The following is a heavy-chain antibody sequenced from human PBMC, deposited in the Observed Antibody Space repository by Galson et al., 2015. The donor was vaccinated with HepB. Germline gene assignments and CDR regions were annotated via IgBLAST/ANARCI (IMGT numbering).Heavy chain of an antibody. CDR2: ISSDSSYR. D-gene: IGHD7-27*01. CDR3: ARDRPLGTPLDY. V-gene: IGHV3-21*01. Sequence: LRLSCAASGFIFNNYNMIWVRQAPGKGLEWVSSISSDSSYRYYAESVKGRFTISRDNTKNSLSLQMNSLRAEDTALYYCARDRPLGTPLDYWGQGTLVTVSS. CDR1: GFIFNNYN. J-gene: IGHJ4*02.